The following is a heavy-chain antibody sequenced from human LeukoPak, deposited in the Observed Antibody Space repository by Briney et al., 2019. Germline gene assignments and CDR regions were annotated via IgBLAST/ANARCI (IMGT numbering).Heavy chain of an antibody. D-gene: IGHD3-9*01. V-gene: IGHV3-15*07. J-gene: IGHJ4*02. CDR1: GFTFSNAW. Sequence: GGSLRLSCAVSGFTFSNAWMNWVRQAPGKGLEWVGRIKSKTDGGTTDYAAPVKGRFTISRDDSKNTLYLQMNSLKTEDTGVYYCTTGRSDILTGYPYWGQGILVTVSS. CDR3: TTGRSDILTGYPY. CDR2: IKSKTDGGTT.